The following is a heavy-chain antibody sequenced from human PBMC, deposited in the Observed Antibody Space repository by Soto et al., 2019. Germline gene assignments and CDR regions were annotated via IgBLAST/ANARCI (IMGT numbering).Heavy chain of an antibody. CDR1: GYSCTSYW. V-gene: IGHV5-51*01. CDR3: ARGRRDCTNGVCYSHYYYYGMDV. J-gene: IGHJ6*02. CDR2: IYPGDSDT. Sequence: PGESLKIACKGSGYSCTSYWIGWVRQMPGKXLEWMGIIYPGDSDTRYNPSFQGQVTISADKSISTAYLQWSSLKASDTAMYYCARGRRDCTNGVCYSHYYYYGMDVWGQGTTVTVSS. D-gene: IGHD2-8*01.